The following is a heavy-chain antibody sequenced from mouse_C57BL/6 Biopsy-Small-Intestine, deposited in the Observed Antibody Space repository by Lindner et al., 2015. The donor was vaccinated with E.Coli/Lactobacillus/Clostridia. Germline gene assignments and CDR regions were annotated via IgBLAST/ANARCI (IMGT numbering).Heavy chain of an antibody. J-gene: IGHJ3*02. CDR1: GYNFASYF. D-gene: IGHD1-1*01. CDR3: AVASAGTGLDQ. V-gene: IGHV1-64*01. Sequence: SVKVSCKASGYNFASYFMHWVRQAPGQGLEWMGLINPSSDSTTYPQIFQGRVTVTKDTSTSTVYMELTSLRSEDTAVYYCAVASAGTGLDQWGQGTLVTVS. CDR2: INPSSDST.